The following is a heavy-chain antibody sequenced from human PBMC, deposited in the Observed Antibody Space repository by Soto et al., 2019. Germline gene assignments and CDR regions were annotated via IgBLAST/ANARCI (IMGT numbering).Heavy chain of an antibody. Sequence: EVQLLDSGGGLVQPGGSLRLSCAASGFTFSSYAMSWVRQAPGKGLEWVSVISASGGTTYYADSVKGRFTISRDNSRNTLYLQMNSLRAEDTAVYYCAKAPPYYNFWSGKNWFDPWGQGTLVTVSS. V-gene: IGHV3-23*01. CDR2: ISASGGTT. CDR1: GFTFSSYA. J-gene: IGHJ5*02. D-gene: IGHD3-3*01. CDR3: AKAPPYYNFWSGKNWFDP.